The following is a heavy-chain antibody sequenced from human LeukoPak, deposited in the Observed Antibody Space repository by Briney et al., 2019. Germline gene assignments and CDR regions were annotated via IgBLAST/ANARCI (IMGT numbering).Heavy chain of an antibody. CDR1: GFTFSSYA. Sequence: PGGSLRPSCAASGFTFSSYAMSWVRQAPGKGLEWVSAISGSGGSTYYADSVKGRFTISRDNSKNTLYLQMNSLRAEDTAVYYCAKDQVSSGWFPFDYWGQGTLVTVSS. CDR3: AKDQVSSGWFPFDY. CDR2: ISGSGGST. D-gene: IGHD6-19*01. J-gene: IGHJ4*02. V-gene: IGHV3-23*01.